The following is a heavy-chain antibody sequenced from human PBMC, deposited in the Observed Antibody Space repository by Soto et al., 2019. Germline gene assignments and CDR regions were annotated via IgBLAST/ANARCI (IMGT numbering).Heavy chain of an antibody. CDR2: ISAGNGNT. D-gene: IGHD1-26*01. J-gene: IGHJ5*02. CDR3: ARGHRSDPPWFDP. V-gene: IGHV1-18*01. Sequence: ASVKVSCKASGYTFTSYGISWVRQAPGQRLEWMGWISAGNGNTNYSQKLQGRVTMTRDTSASTAYMELSSLRSEDTAVYYCARGHRSDPPWFDPWGQGTLVTV. CDR1: GYTFTSYG.